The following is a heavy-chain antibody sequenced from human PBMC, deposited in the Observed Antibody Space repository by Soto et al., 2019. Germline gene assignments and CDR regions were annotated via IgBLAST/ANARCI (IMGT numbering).Heavy chain of an antibody. D-gene: IGHD2-8*01. J-gene: IGHJ5*02. CDR1: GGSISSYH. V-gene: IGHV4-59*01. CDR3: GRVMGGSTKNWFDP. CDR2: IYYSGST. Sequence: SETLSLPCTASGGSISSYHWSWIRQPSAKGVEWIGYIYYSGSTHYNPSLKSRVTISVDTSKNQFSLKLSSVTAADTAVYYSGRVMGGSTKNWFDPWGQVTLGAVSS.